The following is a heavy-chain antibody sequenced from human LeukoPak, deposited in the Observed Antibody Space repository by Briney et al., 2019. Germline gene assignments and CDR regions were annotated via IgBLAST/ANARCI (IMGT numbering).Heavy chain of an antibody. V-gene: IGHV3-33*06. D-gene: IGHD6-19*01. Sequence: QPGGSLRLSCAASGFTFSSYGMHWVRQAPGKGLEWVAVIWYDGSNKYYADSVKGRFTISRDNSKNTLYLQMNSLRAEDTAVYYCAKDPRWLDQDPLVYWGQGTLVTVSS. CDR3: AKDPRWLDQDPLVY. J-gene: IGHJ4*02. CDR2: IWYDGSNK. CDR1: GFTFSSYG.